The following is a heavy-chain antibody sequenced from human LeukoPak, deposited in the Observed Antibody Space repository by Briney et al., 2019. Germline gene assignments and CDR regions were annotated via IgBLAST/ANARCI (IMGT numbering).Heavy chain of an antibody. CDR2: ISYDGSNK. CDR3: ARARARDILTGYFDY. D-gene: IGHD3-9*01. J-gene: IGHJ4*02. CDR1: GFTFSTYT. V-gene: IGHV3-30-3*01. Sequence: GGSLRLSCAASGFTFSTYTMHWVRRAPGTGLEWVAVISYDGSNKYYADSVKGRFTISRDNSKNTLYLQMNSLRAEDTAVYYCARARARDILTGYFDYWGQGILATVSS.